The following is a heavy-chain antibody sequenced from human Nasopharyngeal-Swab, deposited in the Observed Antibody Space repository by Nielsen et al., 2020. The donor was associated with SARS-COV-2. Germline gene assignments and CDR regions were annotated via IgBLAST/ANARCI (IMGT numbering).Heavy chain of an antibody. CDR3: ARGFIQLLHPYYYYYMDV. Sequence: SVKVSCKASGGTFSSYAISWVRQAPGQGLEWMGGIIPIFGTANYAQKFQGRVTITADESTSTAYMELSSLRSEDTAVYYCARGFIQLLHPYYYYYMDVWAKGPRSPSP. J-gene: IGHJ6*03. CDR2: IIPIFGTA. V-gene: IGHV1-69*13. CDR1: GGTFSSYA. D-gene: IGHD2-2*01.